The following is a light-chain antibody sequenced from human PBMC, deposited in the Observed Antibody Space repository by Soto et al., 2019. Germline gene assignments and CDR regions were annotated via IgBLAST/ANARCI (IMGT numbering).Light chain of an antibody. CDR3: SSYTSSSTYV. Sequence: QSVLTQPASVSGSPGQSITISCTGTSSDVGGYKYVSWYQQHPGKAPKLMICEVNNRPSGVSNRFSGSKSGNTASLTISGLQAEDEADYYCSSYTSSSTYVFGTGTKV. CDR2: EVN. V-gene: IGLV2-14*01. CDR1: SSDVGGYKY. J-gene: IGLJ1*01.